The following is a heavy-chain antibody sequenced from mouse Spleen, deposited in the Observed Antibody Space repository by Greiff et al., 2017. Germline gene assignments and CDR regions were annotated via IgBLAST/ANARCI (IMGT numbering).Heavy chain of an antibody. CDR2: IHPNNGGT. CDR1: GYTFTDYN. Sequence: LVEPGASVMIPCTASGYTFTDYNMAWVKHSHGKSLQWIGDIHPNNGGTIYNQTFKGNTTLTVDKSSSTAYMRRRSLTYEDTAVYYCARRGFHFDYWGQGTTLTVSA. J-gene: IGHJ2*01. CDR3: ARRGFHFDY. V-gene: IGHV1-18*01.